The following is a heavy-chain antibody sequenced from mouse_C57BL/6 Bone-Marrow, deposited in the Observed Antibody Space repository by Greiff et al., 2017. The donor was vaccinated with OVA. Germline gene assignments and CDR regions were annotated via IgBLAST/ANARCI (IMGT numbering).Heavy chain of an antibody. CDR2: IYPGDGDT. V-gene: IGHV1-82*01. CDR1: GYAFSSSW. D-gene: IGHD3-2*02. Sequence: QVQLKQSGPELVKPGASVKISCKASGYAFSSSWMNWVKQRPGKGLEWIGRIYPGDGDTNYNGKFKGKATLTADKSSSTAYMQLSSLTSEDSAVYFCAKAQATRWFAYWGQGTLVTVSA. J-gene: IGHJ3*01. CDR3: AKAQATRWFAY.